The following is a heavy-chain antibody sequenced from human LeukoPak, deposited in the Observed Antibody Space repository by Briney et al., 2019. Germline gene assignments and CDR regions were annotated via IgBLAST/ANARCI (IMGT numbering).Heavy chain of an antibody. D-gene: IGHD3-3*01. CDR2: ISGSSKYI. J-gene: IGHJ4*02. V-gene: IGHV3-21*01. CDR3: AREPFWSGYFSNLHFDY. Sequence: GGSLRLSCAASEFTFSSYNMNWVRQAPGKGLEWVSSISGSSKYIYYADSVKGRFTISRDNAKNSLYLQMNSLRAEDTAVYYCAREPFWSGYFSNLHFDYWGRGTLVTVSS. CDR1: EFTFSSYN.